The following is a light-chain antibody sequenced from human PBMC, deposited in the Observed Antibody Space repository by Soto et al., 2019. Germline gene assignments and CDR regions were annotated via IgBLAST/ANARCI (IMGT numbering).Light chain of an antibody. CDR3: QQLNSYPYT. J-gene: IGKJ2*01. V-gene: IGKV1-9*01. CDR1: QGISRY. CDR2: AAS. Sequence: DIQLTHSPSFLSASVGVRVTITCRASQGISRYVAGYQQKPGKVRKALIYAASTLQSGVPSRLSGSGSATEFTLTISSLQPADFTTYYCQQLNSYPYTFGQGTKLEIK.